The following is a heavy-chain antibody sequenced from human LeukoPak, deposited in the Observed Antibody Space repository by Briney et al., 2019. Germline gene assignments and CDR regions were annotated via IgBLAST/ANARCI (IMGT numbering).Heavy chain of an antibody. V-gene: IGHV1-69*13. CDR1: GGTFSSYA. CDR2: IIPIFGTT. D-gene: IGHD1-26*01. J-gene: IGHJ4*02. Sequence: SVTVSCKASGGTFSSYAISWVRQAPGQGLEWMGGIIPIFGTTNYAQKFQGRVTIIADESTSTAYMELSSLRSEDTAVYYCARGVVGATTGAYSFDYWGRGTLVTVSS. CDR3: ARGVVGATTGAYSFDY.